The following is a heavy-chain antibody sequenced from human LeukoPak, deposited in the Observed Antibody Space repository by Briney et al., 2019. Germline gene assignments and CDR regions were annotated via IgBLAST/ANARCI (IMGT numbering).Heavy chain of an antibody. D-gene: IGHD1-26*01. CDR3: ARDYSGSYSFDY. CDR2: IIPIFGTA. CDR1: GGTFSSYA. J-gene: IGHJ4*02. Sequence: SVKVSCKASGGTFSSYAISWVRQAPGQGLEWMGGIIPIFGTANYAQTFKGRVTITADESTSTAYMELSSLRSEDTAVYYCARDYSGSYSFDYWGQGTLVTVSS. V-gene: IGHV1-69*01.